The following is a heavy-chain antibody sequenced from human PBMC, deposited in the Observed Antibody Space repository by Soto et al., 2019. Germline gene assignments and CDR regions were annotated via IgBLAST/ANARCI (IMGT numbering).Heavy chain of an antibody. D-gene: IGHD2-15*01. V-gene: IGHV3-53*01. J-gene: IGHJ6*02. CDR2: IYSGGST. CDR1: GFTVSSNY. Sequence: EVQLVESGGGLIQPGGSLRLSCAASGFTVSSNYMSWVRQAPGKGLEWVSVIYSGGSTYYADSVKGRFTISRDNSKNTLYLQMNSLRAEDTAVYYCARDPPRPCSGGSCSFYYYGMDVWGQGTTVTVSS. CDR3: ARDPPRPCSGGSCSFYYYGMDV.